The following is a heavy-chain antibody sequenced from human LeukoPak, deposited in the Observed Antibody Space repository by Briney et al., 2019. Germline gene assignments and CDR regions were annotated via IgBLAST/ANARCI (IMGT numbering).Heavy chain of an antibody. J-gene: IGHJ4*02. CDR3: ARGRRLCSGGSCYAY. Sequence: ASVKVSCKASGYTFTSYDINWVRQATGQGLEWMGWMNPNSGNTGYAQKFQGRVTMTRNTSISTAYMELSGLRSEDTAVYYCARGRRLCSGGSCYAYWGQGTLVTVSS. CDR1: GYTFTSYD. D-gene: IGHD2-15*01. V-gene: IGHV1-8*01. CDR2: MNPNSGNT.